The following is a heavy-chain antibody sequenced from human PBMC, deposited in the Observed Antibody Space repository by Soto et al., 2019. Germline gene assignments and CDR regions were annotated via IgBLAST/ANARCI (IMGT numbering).Heavy chain of an antibody. CDR1: GGTFSSYA. D-gene: IGHD1-26*01. J-gene: IGHJ6*02. V-gene: IGHV1-69*01. CDR2: IIPINGTA. CDR3: ARESRSVFGRHTPYYYCGRVV. Sequence: QVQLVQSGAEVKKPGSSVKVSCKASGGTFSSYAISWVRQAPGQGLEWMGGIIPINGTANYAQKFQGRVMITEDESTSTAYMELSSRRAGDTAVYYCARESRSVFGRHTPYYYCGRVVWCHGTTVTVSS.